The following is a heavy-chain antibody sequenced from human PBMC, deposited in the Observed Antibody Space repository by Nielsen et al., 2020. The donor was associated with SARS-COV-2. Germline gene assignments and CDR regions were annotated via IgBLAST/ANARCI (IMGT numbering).Heavy chain of an antibody. CDR2: ISSNGGST. D-gene: IGHD6-19*01. CDR3: ARVSVAGRGHFDY. CDR1: GFTFSSYA. J-gene: IGHJ4*02. Sequence: GESLKISCSASGFTFSSYAMHWVRQAPGKGLEYVSAISSNGGSTCYADSVKGRFTISRDNSKNTLYLQMSSLRAEDTAVYYCARVSVAGRGHFDYWGQGTLVTVSS. V-gene: IGHV3-64D*06.